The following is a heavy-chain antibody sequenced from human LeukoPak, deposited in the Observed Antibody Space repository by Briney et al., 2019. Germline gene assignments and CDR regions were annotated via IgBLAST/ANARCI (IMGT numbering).Heavy chain of an antibody. CDR1: GFTFSSYW. D-gene: IGHD3-22*01. CDR2: IKQDGSEK. CDR3: ARGPSYYYDSSGYSDY. V-gene: IGHV3-7*01. J-gene: IGHJ4*02. Sequence: GGSLRLSCAASGFTFSSYWMSWVRQAPGKGLEWVANIKQDGSEKYYVDSVKGRFTISRDNAKNSLYLQMNSLRAEDTAVYYCARGPSYYYDSSGYSDYWGQGTLVTVSS.